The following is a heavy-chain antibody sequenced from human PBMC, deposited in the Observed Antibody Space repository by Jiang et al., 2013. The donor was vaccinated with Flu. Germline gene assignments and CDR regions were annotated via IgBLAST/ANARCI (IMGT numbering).Heavy chain of an antibody. D-gene: IGHD4-17*01. CDR2: ISYDGSNK. Sequence: SCEASGFTFSDYGMHWVRQAPGKGLEWVAVISYDGSNKHYGDSVKGRFTISRDNSKNTLFLQMNSLRPEDTAVYYCARDPRLYGDYLLGYFDYWG. CDR3: ARDPRLYGDYLLGYFDY. V-gene: IGHV3-30*03. CDR1: GFTFSDYG. J-gene: IGHJ4*01.